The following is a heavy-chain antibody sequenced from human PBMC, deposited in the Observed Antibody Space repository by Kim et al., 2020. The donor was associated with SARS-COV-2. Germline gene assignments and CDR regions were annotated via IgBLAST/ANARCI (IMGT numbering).Heavy chain of an antibody. Sequence: GGSLRLSCAASGFTFDDYAMHLVRQAPGKGLEWVSGISWNSGSIGYADSVKGRFTISRDNAKNSLYLQMNSLRAEDTALYYCAKDTNYDSSGYKVNGMDVWGQGPTVTVAS. V-gene: IGHV3-9*01. J-gene: IGHJ6*02. D-gene: IGHD3-22*01. CDR2: ISWNSGSI. CDR1: GFTFDDYA. CDR3: AKDTNYDSSGYKVNGMDV.